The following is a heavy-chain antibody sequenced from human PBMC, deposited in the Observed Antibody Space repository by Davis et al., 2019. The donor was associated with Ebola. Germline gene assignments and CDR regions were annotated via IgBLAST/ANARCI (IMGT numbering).Heavy chain of an antibody. CDR3: ARGRELAEGYYYYMDV. J-gene: IGHJ6*03. D-gene: IGHD2-15*01. Sequence: PGGSLRLSCAASGFTFSRYALHWVRQAPGKGLEWVTVLSFDGSTKYYADSVKGRFTISSDNTKNTLYLQMNSLRTEDTARYYSARGRELAEGYYYYMDVWGKGTTVTVSS. V-gene: IGHV3-30*04. CDR1: GFTFSRYA. CDR2: LSFDGSTK.